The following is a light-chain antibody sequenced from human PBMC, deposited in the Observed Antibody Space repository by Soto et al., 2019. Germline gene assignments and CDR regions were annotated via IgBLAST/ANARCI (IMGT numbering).Light chain of an antibody. V-gene: IGKV3-15*01. J-gene: IGKJ1*01. CDR3: EQYNDWPRT. CDR2: ATS. Sequence: ELVMTQSPATLSVSPGERATISCRASQRLSSYLAWYQQKPGQAPRRLIYATSTRATVIPTRFSGSGSGTEFTLTISSLQSEDFAVYYCEQYNDWPRTFGQGTKVEIK. CDR1: QRLSSY.